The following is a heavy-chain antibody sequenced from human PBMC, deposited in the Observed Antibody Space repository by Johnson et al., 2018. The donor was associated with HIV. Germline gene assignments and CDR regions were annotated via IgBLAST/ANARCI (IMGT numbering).Heavy chain of an antibody. CDR1: GFTFSSYW. V-gene: IGHV3-7*01. J-gene: IGHJ3*02. CDR2: IKQDGSEK. D-gene: IGHD3-10*01. Sequence: VQLVESGGGLVQPGGSLRLSCAASGFTFSSYWMSWVRQAPGKGLEWVANIKQDGSEKYYVDSVKGLFTISRDNAKNSMSLQMNSRRAEDTAVYYCASKGGFGESGAFDIWDQGTVVTVSS. CDR3: ASKGGFGESGAFDI.